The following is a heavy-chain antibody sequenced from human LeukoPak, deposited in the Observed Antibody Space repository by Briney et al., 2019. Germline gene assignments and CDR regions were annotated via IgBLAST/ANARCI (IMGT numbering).Heavy chain of an antibody. CDR3: ARGRGGDYDFWSGYGDAFDI. CDR1: GFTFSSYE. CDR2: ISSSGSTI. Sequence: GGSLRLSCAASGFTFSSYEMNWVRQAPGKGLEWVSYISSSGSTIYYADSVKGRFTISRENAKNSLYLQMNSLRAGDTAVYYCARGRGGDYDFWSGYGDAFDIWGQGTMVTVSS. J-gene: IGHJ3*02. D-gene: IGHD3-3*01. V-gene: IGHV3-48*03.